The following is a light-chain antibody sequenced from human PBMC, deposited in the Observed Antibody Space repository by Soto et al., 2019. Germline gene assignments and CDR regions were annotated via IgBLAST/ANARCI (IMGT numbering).Light chain of an antibody. CDR3: SSYADNNSVL. J-gene: IGLJ3*02. Sequence: QSALTQPASVSGSPGQSIAISCTGTSTDVGGYNYVSWYQQHPGKAPKLLIYEVSNRPSGVPDRFSGSKSGNTASLTVSGLQAEDEADYYCSSYADNNSVLFGGGTKLTVL. CDR1: STDVGGYNY. CDR2: EVS. V-gene: IGLV2-8*01.